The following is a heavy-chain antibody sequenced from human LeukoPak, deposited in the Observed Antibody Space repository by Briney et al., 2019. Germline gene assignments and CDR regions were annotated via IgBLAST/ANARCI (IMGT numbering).Heavy chain of an antibody. V-gene: IGHV4-4*09. Sequence: SETLSLTCTVSGGSISSYYWSWIRQPPGKGLEWIGYIYTSGSTNYNRSLKSRVTISVDTSKVQFSLKLSSVTSGDTAVYYCARVAPHSSGYTIPIYYYYYMDVWGKGTTVTVSS. CDR3: ARVAPHSSGYTIPIYYYYYMDV. CDR1: GGSISSYY. J-gene: IGHJ6*03. CDR2: IYTSGST. D-gene: IGHD6-13*01.